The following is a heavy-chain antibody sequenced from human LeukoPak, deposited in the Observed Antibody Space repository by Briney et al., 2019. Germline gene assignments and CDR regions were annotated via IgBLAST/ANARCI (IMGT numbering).Heavy chain of an antibody. J-gene: IGHJ1*01. Sequence: GGSLRLSCAASGFTFSSYWMSWVRQAPGKELEWVANIKQDGSEKYYVDSVKGRFTISRDNAKNSLYLQMNSLRAEDTAVYYCARDEGNYYDSSGSLYFQHWGQGTLVTVSS. CDR3: ARDEGNYYDSSGSLYFQH. CDR2: IKQDGSEK. CDR1: GFTFSSYW. V-gene: IGHV3-7*01. D-gene: IGHD3-22*01.